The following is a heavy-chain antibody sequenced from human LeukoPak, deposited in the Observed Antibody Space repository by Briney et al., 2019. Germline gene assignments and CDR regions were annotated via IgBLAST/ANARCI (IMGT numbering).Heavy chain of an antibody. Sequence: SETLSLTCTVSGGSITSSNYFWGWIRQSPGKGLEWIGSIYYSGSTYYNPSLKSRVTISVETSKIQFSLKLSSVTAADSAVYYCARDSCSSTSCRRKFDNWGQGTLVTVSS. V-gene: IGHV4-39*07. CDR2: IYYSGST. D-gene: IGHD2-2*01. J-gene: IGHJ4*02. CDR1: GGSITSSNYF. CDR3: ARDSCSSTSCRRKFDN.